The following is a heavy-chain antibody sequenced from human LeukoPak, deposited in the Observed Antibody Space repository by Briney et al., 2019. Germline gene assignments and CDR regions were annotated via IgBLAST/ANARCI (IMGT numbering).Heavy chain of an antibody. CDR2: IYYSGST. Sequence: SETLSLSCTVSGGSISSSSYYWGWIRQPPGKGLEWIGSIYYSGSTYYNPSLKSRVTISVDTSKNQFSLKLSSVTAADTAVYYCARGRIAAAGTGVGYYFDYWGQGTLVTVSS. J-gene: IGHJ4*02. CDR1: GGSISSSSYY. CDR3: ARGRIAAAGTGVGYYFDY. D-gene: IGHD6-13*01. V-gene: IGHV4-39*07.